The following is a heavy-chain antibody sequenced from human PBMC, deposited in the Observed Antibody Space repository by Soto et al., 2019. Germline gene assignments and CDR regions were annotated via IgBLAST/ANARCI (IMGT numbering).Heavy chain of an antibody. D-gene: IGHD6-19*01. J-gene: IGHJ5*02. CDR1: GGSISNNYW. CDR2: IFHSGNT. CDR3: ARGGISYASGRDNWFDP. V-gene: IGHV4-4*02. Sequence: SETLSLTCAVSGGSISNNYWWSWVRQPPGKGLEWIGEIFHSGNTNYNPSLKGRVTMSVDKSKNQFSLRMSSVTAADTAIYYCARGGISYASGRDNWFDPWGQGTLVTVSS.